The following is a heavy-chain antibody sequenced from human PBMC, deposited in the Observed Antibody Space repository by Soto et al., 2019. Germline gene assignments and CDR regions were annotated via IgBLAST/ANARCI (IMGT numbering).Heavy chain of an antibody. CDR1: GFTFSSYA. D-gene: IGHD2-2*01. Sequence: GGTLRLSCTASGFTFSSYALSWFRQAPGKGLEWVSDISGSGGSTYYSDSVKDRFTISRDNSKNTLYLQMNSLRAEDTDVYYCAKDSTWGSLGYLDYWGQGTLVTVYS. CDR3: AKDSTWGSLGYLDY. V-gene: IGHV3-23*01. CDR2: ISGSGGST. J-gene: IGHJ4*02.